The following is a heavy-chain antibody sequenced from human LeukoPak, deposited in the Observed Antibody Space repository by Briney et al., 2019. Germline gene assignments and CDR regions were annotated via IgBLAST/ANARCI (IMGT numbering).Heavy chain of an antibody. CDR1: GGSISSYY. Sequence: SETLSLTCTVSGGSISSYYWSWIRQPPGKGLEWIGYIYTSGSTNYNPSLKSRVTISVDTSKNQFSLKLSSVTAADPAVYYCARHGRYCSSTSCYPSRYFDLWGRGTLVTVSS. CDR2: IYTSGST. D-gene: IGHD2-2*01. J-gene: IGHJ2*01. V-gene: IGHV4-4*09. CDR3: ARHGRYCSSTSCYPSRYFDL.